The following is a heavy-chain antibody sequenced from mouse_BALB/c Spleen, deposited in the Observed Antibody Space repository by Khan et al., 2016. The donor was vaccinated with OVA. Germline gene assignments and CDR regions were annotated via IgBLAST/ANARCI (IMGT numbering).Heavy chain of an antibody. CDR2: INPTSGYT. Sequence: QVQLQQSGAELAKPGASVKMSCTASGYTFTSYWMHWIKQRPGQGLEWIGYINPTSGYTDYNQKFKDKATLTADKSSSTAYMQLSSLTSDESAVYYCARDRIDYWGQGTALTVSS. CDR1: GYTFTSYW. J-gene: IGHJ2*01. V-gene: IGHV1-7*01. CDR3: ARDRIDY.